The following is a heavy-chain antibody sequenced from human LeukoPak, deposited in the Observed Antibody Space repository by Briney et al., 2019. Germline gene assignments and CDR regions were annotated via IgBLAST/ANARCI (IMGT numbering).Heavy chain of an antibody. CDR1: GGSFSVYY. CDR2: INHSGST. J-gene: IGHJ4*02. Sequence: SETLSLTCAVNGGSFSVYYWSWIRQPPGKGLEWIGEINHSGSTNYNPSLKSRVTISVDTSKNQFSLKLSSVTAADTAVYYCARFLGPDGSSWYPIDYWGQGTLVTVSS. V-gene: IGHV4-34*01. D-gene: IGHD6-13*01. CDR3: ARFLGPDGSSWYPIDY.